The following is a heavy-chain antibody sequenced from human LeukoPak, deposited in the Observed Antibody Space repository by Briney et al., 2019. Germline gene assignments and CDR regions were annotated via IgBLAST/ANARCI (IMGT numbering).Heavy chain of an antibody. CDR3: AREGIAAAGANWFDP. CDR2: INPNSGGT. V-gene: IGHV1-2*02. D-gene: IGHD6-13*01. J-gene: IGHJ5*02. Sequence: ASVKVSCKASGYTFTGYYMHWVRQAPGQGLEWMGWINPNSGGTNYAQKFQGRVTMTRDTSISTAYMELSSLRSEDTAVYYCAREGIAAAGANWFDPWGQGTLVTVSS. CDR1: GYTFTGYY.